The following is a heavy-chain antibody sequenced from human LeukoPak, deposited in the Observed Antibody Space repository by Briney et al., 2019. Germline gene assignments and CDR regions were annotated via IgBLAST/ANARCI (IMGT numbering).Heavy chain of an antibody. CDR1: GGTFSSYA. CDR3: ARAVTPYQLLHNWFDR. CDR2: IIPIFGTA. J-gene: IGHJ5*02. Sequence: SVKVSCKASGGTFSSYAISWVRQAPGQGLEWMGVIIPIFGTANYAQKFQGRVTITADESTSTAYMELSSLRSEVTAVYYCARAVTPYQLLHNWFDRWGRRTVVTVSS. D-gene: IGHD2-2*01. V-gene: IGHV1-69*13.